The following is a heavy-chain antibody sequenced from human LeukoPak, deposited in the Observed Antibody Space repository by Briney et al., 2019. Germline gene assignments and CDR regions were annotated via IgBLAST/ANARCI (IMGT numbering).Heavy chain of an antibody. Sequence: SQTLSLTCSVSGGSISSGDYYWSWIRQPPGKGLEWIGYIYYSGSTNYNPSLTSRVTISVDTSKNQFSLKLSSVTAADTAVYYCARHFGPYSSSWYFDYWGQGTLVTVSS. CDR3: ARHFGPYSSSWYFDY. J-gene: IGHJ4*02. V-gene: IGHV4-61*08. D-gene: IGHD6-13*01. CDR2: IYYSGST. CDR1: GGSISSGDYY.